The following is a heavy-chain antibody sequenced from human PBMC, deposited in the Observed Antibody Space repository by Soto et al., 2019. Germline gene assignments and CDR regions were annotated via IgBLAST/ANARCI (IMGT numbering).Heavy chain of an antibody. Sequence: PSETLSLTCTVSGGSVNVGDHYWTWIRQPPGTGLEWIGNIYYSGSTYYNPSLKSRVTISVDTSKNQFSLKLSSVTAADTAVYYCARDKITGLFDYWGQGTLVTVSS. CDR3: ARDKITGLFDY. J-gene: IGHJ4*02. V-gene: IGHV4-39*02. D-gene: IGHD2-8*02. CDR2: IYYSGST. CDR1: GGSVNVGDHY.